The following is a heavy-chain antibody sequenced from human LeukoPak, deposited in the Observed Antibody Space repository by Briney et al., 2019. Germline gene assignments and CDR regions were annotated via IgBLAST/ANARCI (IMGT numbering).Heavy chain of an antibody. CDR2: INHSGST. CDR3: AREAGLWFGELSHRPYFDY. Sequence: PSETLSLTCAVYGGSFSGYYWSWIRQPPGKGLEWIGEINHSGSTNYNPSLKSRVTISVDTSKNQFSLKLSSVTAADTAVYYCAREAGLWFGELSHRPYFDYWGQGTLVTVSS. CDR1: GGSFSGYY. J-gene: IGHJ4*02. D-gene: IGHD3-10*01. V-gene: IGHV4-34*01.